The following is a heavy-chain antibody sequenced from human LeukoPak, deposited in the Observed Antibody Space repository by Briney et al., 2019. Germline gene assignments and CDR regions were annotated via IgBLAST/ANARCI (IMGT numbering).Heavy chain of an antibody. Sequence: GRSLRLSCAASGFTFSSYGMHWVRQAPGKGLEWVAVISYDGSNKYYADSVKGRFTISRDNSKNTLYLQMNSLRAEDTAVYYCAEGELYDSSGYYPFDYWGQGTLVTVSS. CDR1: GFTFSSYG. V-gene: IGHV3-30*18. D-gene: IGHD3-22*01. CDR3: AEGELYDSSGYYPFDY. J-gene: IGHJ4*02. CDR2: ISYDGSNK.